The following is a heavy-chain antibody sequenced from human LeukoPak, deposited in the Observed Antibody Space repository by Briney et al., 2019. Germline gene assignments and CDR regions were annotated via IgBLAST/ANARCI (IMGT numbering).Heavy chain of an antibody. D-gene: IGHD3-10*01. V-gene: IGHV3-7*01. CDR3: AKGLNYGSGSQYFDY. CDR1: GFTFSSYW. CDR2: IKQDGSEK. Sequence: PGGSLRLSCAASGFTFSSYWMSWVRQAPGKGLEWVANIKQDGSEKYYVDSVKGRFTISRDNSKNTLYLQMNSLRAEDTAVYYCAKGLNYGSGSQYFDYWGQGTLVTVSS. J-gene: IGHJ4*02.